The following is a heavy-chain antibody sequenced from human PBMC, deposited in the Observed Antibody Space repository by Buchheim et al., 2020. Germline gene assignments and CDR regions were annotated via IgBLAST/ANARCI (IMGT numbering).Heavy chain of an antibody. V-gene: IGHV3-66*01. J-gene: IGHJ5*02. D-gene: IGHD6-19*01. Sequence: EVQLVESGGGLVQPGGSLRLSCAASGFTVSSNYMSWVRQAPGKGLEWVSVIYSGGSTYYADSVKGRFTISRDNSKKTLYLQMNSLRAEDTAVYYCARDEFDSSGWYHAPDPWGQGTL. CDR2: IYSGGST. CDR3: ARDEFDSSGWYHAPDP. CDR1: GFTVSSNY.